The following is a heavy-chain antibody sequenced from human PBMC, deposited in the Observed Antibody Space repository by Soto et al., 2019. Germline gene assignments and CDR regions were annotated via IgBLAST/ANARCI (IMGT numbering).Heavy chain of an antibody. CDR2: IRSQSDGATT. J-gene: IGHJ4*02. V-gene: IGHV3-15*07. CDR3: IPAGVLWFGDFHD. Sequence: EVQLVESGGDLVKPGGSLRLSCAASGFIFNNACMNWVRQAPGKGLEWVGHIRSQSDGATTDYAAPVKGRFTISRDDSKNTLYLQMNSLDTEDTAVYYCIPAGVLWFGDFHDWGQGTLVTVSS. D-gene: IGHD3-10*01. CDR1: GFIFNNAC.